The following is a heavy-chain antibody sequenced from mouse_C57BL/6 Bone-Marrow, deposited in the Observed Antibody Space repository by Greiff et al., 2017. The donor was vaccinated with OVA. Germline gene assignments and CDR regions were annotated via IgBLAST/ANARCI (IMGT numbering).Heavy chain of an antibody. CDR3: ARCPYSNYAMDY. CDR2: INPNNGGT. D-gene: IGHD2-5*01. Sequence: EVQLQQSGPELVKPGASVKISCKASGYTFTDYYMNWVKQSHGKSLEWIGDINPNNGGTSYNQKFKGKATLTVDKSSSTAYMELRSLTSEDSAVYYCARCPYSNYAMDYWGQGTSVTVSS. V-gene: IGHV1-26*01. CDR1: GYTFTDYY. J-gene: IGHJ4*01.